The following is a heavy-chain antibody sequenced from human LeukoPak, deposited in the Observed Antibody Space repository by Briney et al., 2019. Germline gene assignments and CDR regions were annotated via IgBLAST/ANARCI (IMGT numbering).Heavy chain of an antibody. CDR3: AKNGDRGAYCSGGTCYPYYYYYMDV. V-gene: IGHV3-21*04. J-gene: IGHJ6*03. Sequence: GGSLRLSCAASGFTFSTYSMNWVRQAPGKGLEWVSSISSSSSYIYYADSVKGRFTISRDNAKNSLYLQMNSLRAEDTAIYYCAKNGDRGAYCSGGTCYPYYYYYMDVWGKGTTVTISS. CDR2: ISSSSSYI. D-gene: IGHD2-15*01. CDR1: GFTFSTYS.